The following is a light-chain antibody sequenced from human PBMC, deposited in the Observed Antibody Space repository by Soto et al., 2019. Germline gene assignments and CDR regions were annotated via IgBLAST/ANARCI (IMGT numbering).Light chain of an antibody. CDR1: QSISSW. Sequence: DIQMTKSPSTLSASVGDRVTITCRASQSISSWLAWYQQKPGKAPKLLIYDASSLESGVPSRFSGSGSGTEFTLTISSLQPDDFATYYCQQYNSYSQTFGQGTKVDIK. CDR3: QQYNSYSQT. CDR2: DAS. V-gene: IGKV1-5*01. J-gene: IGKJ1*01.